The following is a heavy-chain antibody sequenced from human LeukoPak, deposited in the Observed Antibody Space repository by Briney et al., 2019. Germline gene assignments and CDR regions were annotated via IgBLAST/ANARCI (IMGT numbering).Heavy chain of an antibody. Sequence: PSETLSLTCAVYGEPLNSYYWTWIRQSPGKGLEWIGDIFDGKTINYNPSLKSRVTISAATSCQQFSLNLKSVTAADTAVYFCASGAWATRLNSWAQGALVIVSS. J-gene: IGHJ4*02. CDR3: ASGAWATRLNS. V-gene: IGHV4-34*12. D-gene: IGHD5-24*01. CDR2: IFDGKTI. CDR1: GEPLNSYY.